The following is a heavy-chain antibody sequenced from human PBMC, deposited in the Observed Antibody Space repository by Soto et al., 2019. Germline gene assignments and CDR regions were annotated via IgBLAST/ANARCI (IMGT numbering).Heavy chain of an antibody. Sequence: QVQLVESGGGVVQPGRSLRLSCAASGSTSSSYAMHWVRQAPGKGLEWVAVISYDGSNKYYADSVKGRFTISRDNSKNTLYLQMNSLRAEDTAVYYCAREGGWSSFDYWGQGTLVTVSS. J-gene: IGHJ4*02. CDR2: ISYDGSNK. D-gene: IGHD6-19*01. CDR3: AREGGWSSFDY. CDR1: GSTSSSYA. V-gene: IGHV3-30-3*01.